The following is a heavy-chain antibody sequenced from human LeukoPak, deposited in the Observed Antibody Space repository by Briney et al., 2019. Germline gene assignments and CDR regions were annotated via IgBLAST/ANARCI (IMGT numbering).Heavy chain of an antibody. CDR2: FYYSGST. D-gene: IGHD6-13*01. J-gene: IGHJ4*02. CDR1: GGSIRSFY. V-gene: IGHV4-59*01. Sequence: SETLSLTCTVSGGSIRSFYWSWIRQPPGKGLEWIGYFYYSGSTNYNPSLKSRVTISGDTSKNQLSLKLSSVTAADTAVYYCATSSISWYYFNYWGQGTLVAVSS. CDR3: ATSSISWYYFNY.